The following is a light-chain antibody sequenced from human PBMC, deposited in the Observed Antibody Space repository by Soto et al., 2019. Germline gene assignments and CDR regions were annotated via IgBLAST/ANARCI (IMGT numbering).Light chain of an antibody. CDR3: QTWGTGIRI. J-gene: IGLJ2*01. Sequence: QSVLTQSPSASASLGASVKLTCILSSGHRSYAIAWHQQQPEKGPRYLMKVNSDGCHTKGDGIPDRFSGSSSGAERYLTISSLQSEDEADYYCQTWGTGIRIFGGGTKLTVL. V-gene: IGLV4-69*01. CDR2: VNSDGCH. CDR1: SGHRSYA.